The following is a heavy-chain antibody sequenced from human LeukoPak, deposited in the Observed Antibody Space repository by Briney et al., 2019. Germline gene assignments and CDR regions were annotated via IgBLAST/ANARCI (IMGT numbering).Heavy chain of an antibody. J-gene: IGHJ5*02. V-gene: IGHV7-4-1*02. CDR2: INTNTGNP. CDR3: ARDRRITMVRVGWFDP. Sequence: GASVKVSCKASGYTFTSYAMNWVRQAPGQGLEWMGWINTNTGNPTYAQGFTGRFVFSLDTSVSTAYLQISSLKAEDTAVYYCARDRRITMVRVGWFDPWGQGTLVTVSS. CDR1: GYTFTSYA. D-gene: IGHD3-10*01.